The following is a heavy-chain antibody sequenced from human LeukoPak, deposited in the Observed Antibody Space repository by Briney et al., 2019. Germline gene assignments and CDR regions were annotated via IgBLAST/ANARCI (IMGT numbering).Heavy chain of an antibody. J-gene: IGHJ3*02. CDR1: GFTFDDYA. D-gene: IGHD3-22*01. CDR3: AIDSSGYLPGAFDI. CDR2: ISWNSGGI. V-gene: IGHV3-9*01. Sequence: PGGSLRLSCAASGFTFDDYAMHWVRQAPGKGLEWVSGISWNSGGIGYADSVKGRFTISRDNAKNSLYLQMNSLRAEDTALYYCAIDSSGYLPGAFDIWGQGTMVTVSS.